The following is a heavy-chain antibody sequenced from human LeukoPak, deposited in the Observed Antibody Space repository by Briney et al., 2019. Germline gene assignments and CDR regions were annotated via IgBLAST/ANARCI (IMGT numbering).Heavy chain of an antibody. CDR2: IYYSGGT. J-gene: IGHJ3*02. CDR3: ARHLYSGSYLSPYDAFDI. V-gene: IGHV4-39*01. Sequence: SETLSLTCNVSGGSISSSSYYWGWIRVPPGKGLEWIGSIYYSGGTYYNPSLKSRVTISVDTSKNQFSLKLSSVTAADTAVYYCARHLYSGSYLSPYDAFDIWGQGTMVTISS. CDR1: GGSISSSSYY. D-gene: IGHD1-26*01.